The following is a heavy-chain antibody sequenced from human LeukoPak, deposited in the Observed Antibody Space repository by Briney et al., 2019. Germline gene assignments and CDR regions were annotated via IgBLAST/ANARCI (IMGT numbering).Heavy chain of an antibody. CDR1: GGSISSSSYY. D-gene: IGHD6-13*01. V-gene: IGHV4-39*07. Sequence: SETLSLTCTVSGGSISSSSYYWGWIRQPPGKGLEWIGSIYYSGSTYYNPSLKSRVTISVDTSKNQFSLKLSSVTAADTAVYYCARDRRGGQQHRNWFDPWGQGTLVTVSS. CDR3: ARDRRGGQQHRNWFDP. CDR2: IYYSGST. J-gene: IGHJ5*02.